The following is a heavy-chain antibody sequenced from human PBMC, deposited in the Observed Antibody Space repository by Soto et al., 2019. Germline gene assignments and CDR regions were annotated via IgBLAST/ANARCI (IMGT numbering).Heavy chain of an antibody. Sequence: GGSLRLSCAASGFTFSSYAMSWVRQAPGKGLEWVSAISGSGGSTYYADSVKGRFTISRDNSKNTLYLQMNSLRAEDTAVYYCAKEFWRITMVRGNGMDVWGQGTTVTVSS. J-gene: IGHJ6*02. V-gene: IGHV3-23*01. CDR2: ISGSGGST. D-gene: IGHD3-10*01. CDR3: AKEFWRITMVRGNGMDV. CDR1: GFTFSSYA.